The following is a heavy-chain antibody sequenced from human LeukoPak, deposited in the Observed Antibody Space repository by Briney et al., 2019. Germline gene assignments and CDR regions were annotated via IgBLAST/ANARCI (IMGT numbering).Heavy chain of an antibody. D-gene: IGHD3-22*01. CDR3: ARVEWDYYDSSAAWFDP. J-gene: IGHJ5*02. CDR2: IYYSGST. Sequence: SEALSLTCTVSGGSISSYYWSWIRQPPGKGLEWIGYIYYSGSTNYNPSLKSRVTISVDTSKNQFSLKLSSVTAADTAVYYCARVEWDYYDSSAAWFDPWGQGTLVTVSS. V-gene: IGHV4-59*01. CDR1: GGSISSYY.